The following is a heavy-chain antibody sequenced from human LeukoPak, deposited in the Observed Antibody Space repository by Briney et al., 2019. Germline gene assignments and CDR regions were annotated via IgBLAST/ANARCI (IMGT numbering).Heavy chain of an antibody. CDR2: ISSTSTYI. D-gene: IGHD2-2*01. CDR1: GFTFTRFG. Sequence: GGSLRLSCEASGFTFTRFGMNWVRQVPGKGLEWVSFISSTSTYIYYADSLKGRFTISRDNAKNSLYLQMNSLRAEDTAVYYCARSSVGYCSSTSCPNWFDPWGQGTLVTVSS. V-gene: IGHV3-21*01. CDR3: ARSSVGYCSSTSCPNWFDP. J-gene: IGHJ5*02.